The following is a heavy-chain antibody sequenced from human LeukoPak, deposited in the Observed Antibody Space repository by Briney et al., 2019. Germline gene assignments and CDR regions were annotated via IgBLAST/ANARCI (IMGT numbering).Heavy chain of an antibody. V-gene: IGHV1-18*01. Sequence: ASVKVSCKASGYTFTSYGISWVRQAPGQGLEWMGWISGYNGNTNYAQKLQGRLTMTTDTSTSTAYMELRSLRSDDTAVYYCAKDSNGWYGDAFDVWGQGTMVTVSS. CDR3: AKDSNGWYGDAFDV. J-gene: IGHJ3*01. D-gene: IGHD6-19*01. CDR2: ISGYNGNT. CDR1: GYTFTSYG.